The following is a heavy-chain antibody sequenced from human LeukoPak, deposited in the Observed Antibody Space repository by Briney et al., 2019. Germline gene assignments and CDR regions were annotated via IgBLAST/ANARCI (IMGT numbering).Heavy chain of an antibody. CDR1: GGSFSNYY. CDR2: INDSGRT. CDR3: ARRWNYGRNYYIDV. Sequence: SETLSLTCAVYGGSFSNYYWSWIRQPPGKGLEWIGEINDSGRTNYNPSLMSRVTVSVDTSKKQFSLRLTSVTATDTDVYYCARRWNYGRNYYIDVWGKGATVSVSS. J-gene: IGHJ6*03. D-gene: IGHD1-7*01. V-gene: IGHV4-34*01.